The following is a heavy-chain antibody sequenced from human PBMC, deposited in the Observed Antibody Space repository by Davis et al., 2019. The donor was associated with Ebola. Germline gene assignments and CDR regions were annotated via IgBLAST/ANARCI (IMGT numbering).Heavy chain of an antibody. J-gene: IGHJ3*02. V-gene: IGHV3-23*01. Sequence: GGSLRLSCAASGFTFSSYWMSWVRQAPGKGLEWVSAISGSGGSTYYADSVKGRFTISRDNSKNTLYLQMNSLRAEDTAVYYCAKVRGQLPTHDAFDIWGQGTMVTVSS. CDR3: AKVRGQLPTHDAFDI. CDR1: GFTFSSYW. D-gene: IGHD2-2*01. CDR2: ISGSGGST.